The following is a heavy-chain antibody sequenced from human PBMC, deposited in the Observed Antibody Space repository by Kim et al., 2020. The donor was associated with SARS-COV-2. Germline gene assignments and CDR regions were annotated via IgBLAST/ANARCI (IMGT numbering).Heavy chain of an antibody. Sequence: GESLKISCKGSGYSFTSYWIGWVRQMPGKGLEWMGIIYPGDSDTRYSPSFQGQVTISADKSISTAYLQWSSLKASDTAMYYCARSSGLGTSSLWYYYYYGMDVWGQGTTVTVSS. CDR3: ARSSGLGTSSLWYYYYYGMDV. CDR2: IYPGDSDT. D-gene: IGHD7-27*01. V-gene: IGHV5-51*01. J-gene: IGHJ6*02. CDR1: GYSFTSYW.